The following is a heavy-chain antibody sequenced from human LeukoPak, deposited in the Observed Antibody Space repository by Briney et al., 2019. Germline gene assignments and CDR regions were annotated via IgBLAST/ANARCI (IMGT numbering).Heavy chain of an antibody. V-gene: IGHV1-8*01. J-gene: IGHJ4*02. CDR2: MNPNSGNT. CDR3: AREIYSYGYGPFDY. D-gene: IGHD5-18*01. CDR1: GYTFTSYD. Sequence: ASVKVSCKASGYTFTSYDINWVRQATGQGLEWMGWMNPNSGNTGHAQKFQGRVTMTRNTSISTAYMELSSLRSEDTAVYYCAREIYSYGYGPFDYWGQGTLVTVSS.